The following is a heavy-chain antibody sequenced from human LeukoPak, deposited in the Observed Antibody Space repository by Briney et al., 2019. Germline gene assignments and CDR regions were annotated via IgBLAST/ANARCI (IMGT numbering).Heavy chain of an antibody. CDR2: IRSSSSYI. CDR1: GFTFSSYS. Sequence: GGSLRLSCAASGFTFSSYSMNWVRQAPGKGLEWVSSIRSSSSYIYYADSVKGRFTISRDNAKNSLYLQMNSLRAEDTAVYYCARETRDGYNSFDYWGQGTLVTVSS. J-gene: IGHJ4*02. CDR3: ARETRDGYNSFDY. V-gene: IGHV3-21*01. D-gene: IGHD5-12*01.